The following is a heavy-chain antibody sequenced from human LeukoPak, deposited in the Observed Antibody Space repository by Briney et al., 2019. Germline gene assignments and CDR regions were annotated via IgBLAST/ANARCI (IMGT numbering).Heavy chain of an antibody. J-gene: IGHJ4*02. D-gene: IGHD1-1*01. CDR1: GFTFDTYR. V-gene: IGHV3-21*01. CDR2: ISASGSYI. Sequence: GGSLRLSCAASGFTFDTYRMNWVRQAPGKGLEWVSSISASGSYIYYADSLKGRFTISRDNTKNSLFLQMNSLRAVDTAVYYCARDSPGTTASDYWGQGTLVTVSS. CDR3: ARDSPGTTASDY.